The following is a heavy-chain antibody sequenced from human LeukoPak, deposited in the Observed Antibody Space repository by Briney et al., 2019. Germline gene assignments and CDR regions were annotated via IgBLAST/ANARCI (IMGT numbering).Heavy chain of an antibody. J-gene: IGHJ4*02. D-gene: IGHD4-17*01. CDR2: IYPGDSDT. CDR3: ARPPTTMTTPFAY. CDR1: GYSFSNYY. V-gene: IGHV5-51*01. Sequence: GESLKISCKGSGYSFSNYYIGWVRQTPGKGLEWMGIIYPGDSDTRYSPSFQGQITISADKSISSAYLQWSSLKASDTAMYYCARPPTTMTTPFAYWGQGTLVTVSS.